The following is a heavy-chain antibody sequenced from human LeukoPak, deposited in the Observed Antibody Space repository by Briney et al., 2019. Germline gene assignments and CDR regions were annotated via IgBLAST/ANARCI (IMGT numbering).Heavy chain of an antibody. CDR2: MNPNSGNT. V-gene: IGHV1-8*03. Sequence: ASVKVSCKTSAATFDNYAINWVRQATGQGLEWMGWMNPNSGNTGYAQKFQGRVTITRNTSISTAYMELSSLRSEDTAVYYCARGQRGVGANNYWGQGTLVTVSS. D-gene: IGHD1-26*01. CDR1: AATFDNYA. CDR3: ARGQRGVGANNY. J-gene: IGHJ4*02.